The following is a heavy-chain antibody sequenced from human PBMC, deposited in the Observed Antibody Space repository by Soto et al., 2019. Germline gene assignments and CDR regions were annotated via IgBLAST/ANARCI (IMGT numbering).Heavy chain of an antibody. J-gene: IGHJ4*02. CDR2: ISGSGGST. CDR3: AKGLDYYGSAGLNY. CDR1: GFTFTTYA. V-gene: IGHV3-23*01. Sequence: PGGSLRLSCAASGFTFTTYAMSWVRQAPGKGLEWVSAISGSGGSTYYPDSVKGRFTISRDNSRNTPYLQMNSLRAEDTAVYYCAKGLDYYGSAGLNYWGQGTLVTVSS. D-gene: IGHD3-22*01.